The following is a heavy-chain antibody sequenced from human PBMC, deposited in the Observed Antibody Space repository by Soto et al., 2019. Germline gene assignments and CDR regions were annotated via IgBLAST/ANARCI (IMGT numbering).Heavy chain of an antibody. V-gene: IGHV3-30-3*01. D-gene: IGHD6-6*01. Sequence: QVQLVESGGGVVQPGRSLRLSCAASGFTFSSYAMHWVRQAPGKGLEWVAVISYDGSNKYYADSVKGRFTISRDNSKNTLDLQMNSLRAGDTAVDYCARDIVEQLVVGGMDVWGQGTTVTVSS. J-gene: IGHJ6*02. CDR1: GFTFSSYA. CDR3: ARDIVEQLVVGGMDV. CDR2: ISYDGSNK.